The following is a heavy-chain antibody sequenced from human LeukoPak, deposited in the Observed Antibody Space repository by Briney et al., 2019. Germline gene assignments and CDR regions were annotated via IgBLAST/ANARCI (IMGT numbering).Heavy chain of an antibody. J-gene: IGHJ6*03. CDR1: GFTFSSYA. CDR2: IKQDGSEK. Sequence: PGGSLRLSCAASGFTFSSYAMSWVRQAPGKGLEWVANIKQDGSEKYYVDSVKGRFTISRDNAKNSLYLQMNSLRAEDTAVYYCARSWDGSSWYWAGNYYYYYMDVWGQGTTVTVSS. CDR3: ARSWDGSSWYWAGNYYYYYMDV. V-gene: IGHV3-7*01. D-gene: IGHD6-13*01.